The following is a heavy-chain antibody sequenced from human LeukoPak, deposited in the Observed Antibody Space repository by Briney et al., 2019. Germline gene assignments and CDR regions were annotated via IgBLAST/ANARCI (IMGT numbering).Heavy chain of an antibody. Sequence: GESLKISCKGSGYSFTSYWIGWVRQMPGKGLEWMGIIYPGDSDTRYSPSFQGQVTISADKSISTAYLQWSSLKASDTAMYYCARRVYCGGDCSFFDYWGQGTLVTVSS. CDR2: IYPGDSDT. CDR1: GYSFTSYW. D-gene: IGHD2-21*02. J-gene: IGHJ4*02. CDR3: ARRVYCGGDCSFFDY. V-gene: IGHV5-51*01.